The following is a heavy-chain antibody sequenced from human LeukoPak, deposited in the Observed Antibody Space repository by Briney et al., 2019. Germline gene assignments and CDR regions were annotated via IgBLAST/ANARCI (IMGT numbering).Heavy chain of an antibody. Sequence: PGGSLRLSCAASGFTFSSYWMHWVRQAPGKGLVWVSRIKSDGSSTTYADSVKGRFTISRDNSQNTLFLQMNSLRVEDTAIYYCAKDSYVSGRPLHTFDVWGQGTMVTVSS. J-gene: IGHJ3*01. CDR3: AKDSYVSGRPLHTFDV. CDR2: IKSDGSST. V-gene: IGHV3-74*01. CDR1: GFTFSSYW. D-gene: IGHD3-10*01.